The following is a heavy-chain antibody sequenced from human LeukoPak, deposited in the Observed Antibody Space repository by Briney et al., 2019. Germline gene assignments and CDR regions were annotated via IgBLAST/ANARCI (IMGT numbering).Heavy chain of an antibody. Sequence: GGSLRLSCAASGFTFDDYDMNWVRQAPGKGLEWVSGINWSGGSTAYADSVKGRFTISRDNAKNSLYLQMNSLRAEDTAVYYCARAIGRYYYDSSGYQFPPYFDYWGQGTLVTVSS. D-gene: IGHD3-22*01. CDR3: ARAIGRYYYDSSGYQFPPYFDY. J-gene: IGHJ4*02. V-gene: IGHV3-20*04. CDR2: INWSGGST. CDR1: GFTFDDYD.